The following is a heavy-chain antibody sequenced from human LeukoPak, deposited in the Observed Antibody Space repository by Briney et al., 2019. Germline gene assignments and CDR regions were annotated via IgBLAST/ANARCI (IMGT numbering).Heavy chain of an antibody. CDR1: GGSFSGYY. CDR3: ARERGYNYGYSGYYDQ. CDR2: INHSGST. Sequence: SETLSLTCAVYGGSFSGYYWNWIRQPPGKGLEWIGEINHSGSTNYISSLKSRVTISIDTSKNQFSLKMSSVTAADTAVYYCARERGYNYGYSGYYDQWGQGILVTVSS. J-gene: IGHJ4*02. V-gene: IGHV4-34*01. D-gene: IGHD5-18*01.